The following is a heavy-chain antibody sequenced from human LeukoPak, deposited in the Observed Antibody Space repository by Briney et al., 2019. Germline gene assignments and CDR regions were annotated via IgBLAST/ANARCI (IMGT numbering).Heavy chain of an antibody. Sequence: SETLSLTSAVYALSFSGYYWSWIPQPPGKGLEWIVEINHSGSTNYNPSLKSRVTISVDTSKNQFSLKLRSVTAADTAVYYCAKDPKLLIWVRGYYFDYWGQGTLVTVSS. CDR3: AKDPKLLIWVRGYYFDY. J-gene: IGHJ4*02. D-gene: IGHD2-8*01. CDR2: INHSGST. CDR1: ALSFSGYY. V-gene: IGHV4-34*01.